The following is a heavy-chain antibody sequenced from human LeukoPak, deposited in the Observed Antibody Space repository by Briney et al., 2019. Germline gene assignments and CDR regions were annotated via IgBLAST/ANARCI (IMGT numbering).Heavy chain of an antibody. V-gene: IGHV4-59*08. CDR2: IFVKGGT. D-gene: IGHD1-26*01. Sequence: PSETLSLTGSVSGGSMGSDDWSWIQQSPGKGRGWSGRIFVKGGTNYSPSCQRRATMSVDTSTRRRSLRLNSVTAADTAAYYCARQTTKKWDLPGSFDSWGQGILVTVSS. J-gene: IGHJ4*02. CDR1: GGSMGSDD. CDR3: ARQTTKKWDLPGSFDS.